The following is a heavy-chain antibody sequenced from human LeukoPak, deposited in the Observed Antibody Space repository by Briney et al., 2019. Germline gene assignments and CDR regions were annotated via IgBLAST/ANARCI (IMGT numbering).Heavy chain of an antibody. CDR3: ARVDNWSRFDY. CDR2: IYHSGST. Sequence: SETLSLTCTVSGGSISSGGYYWSWIRQPPGKGLEWIGYIYHSGSTYYNPSLKSRVTISVDTSKNQFSLKLSSVTAADTAVYYCARVDNWSRFDYWGQGTLVTVSS. V-gene: IGHV4-30-2*01. CDR1: GGSISSGGYY. J-gene: IGHJ4*02. D-gene: IGHD1-1*01.